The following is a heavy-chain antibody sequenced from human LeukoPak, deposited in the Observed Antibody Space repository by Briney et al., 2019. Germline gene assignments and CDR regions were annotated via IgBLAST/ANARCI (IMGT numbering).Heavy chain of an antibody. CDR3: AKEGTAMASSYFDY. V-gene: IGHV3-30*18. J-gene: IGHJ4*02. D-gene: IGHD5-18*01. CDR2: ISHDGTVQ. CDR1: GFTFSSYG. Sequence: PGGSLRLSCAASGFTFSSYGMQWVRQAPGKGLEWVAVISHDGTVQHYADSVKGRFTISRDNSDNTLYLQINSLRDEDTAMYYCAKEGTAMASSYFDYWGQGTLITVSS.